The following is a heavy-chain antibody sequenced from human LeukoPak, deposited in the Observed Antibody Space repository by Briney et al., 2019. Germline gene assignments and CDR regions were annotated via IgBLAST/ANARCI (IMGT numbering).Heavy chain of an antibody. V-gene: IGHV1-69*04. Sequence: SVKVSCKASGGTFSSYAISWVRQAPGQGLEWMGRIIPILGIANYAQKFQGRVTITADKSTSTAYMELSSLRSEDTAVYYCATFCARYSGSYYNVVGAFDIWGQGTMVTVSS. CDR2: IIPILGIA. D-gene: IGHD3-10*01. J-gene: IGHJ3*02. CDR3: ATFCARYSGSYYNVVGAFDI. CDR1: GGTFSSYA.